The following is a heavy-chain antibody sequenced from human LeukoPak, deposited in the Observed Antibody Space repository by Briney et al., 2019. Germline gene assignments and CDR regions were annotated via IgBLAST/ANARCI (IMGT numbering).Heavy chain of an antibody. V-gene: IGHV3-11*04. Sequence: RAGGSLRLSCAASGFTFRDHYMSWIRQAPGRRLEWGSHISSDSTTISYADSVKGTFTISRDNAKTSLYLQINSLIADDTAVYYCVRSYYYYMDVWGQGTTVTVSS. CDR3: VRSYYYYMDV. CDR1: GFTFRDHY. J-gene: IGHJ6*03. CDR2: ISSDSTTI.